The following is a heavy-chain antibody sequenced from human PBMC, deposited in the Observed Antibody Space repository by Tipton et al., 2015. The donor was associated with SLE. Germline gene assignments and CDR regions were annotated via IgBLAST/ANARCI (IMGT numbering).Heavy chain of an antibody. CDR3: ASVPGYYDSSGTDAFDI. CDR1: GGSISSYY. J-gene: IGHJ3*02. V-gene: IGHV4-59*01. CDR2: IYYSGST. D-gene: IGHD3-22*01. Sequence: TLSLTCTVSGGSISSYYWRWIRQPPGKGLEWIGYIYYSGSTNYNPSLKSRVTISVDTSKNQFSLKLSSVTAADTAVYYCASVPGYYDSSGTDAFDIWGQGTMVTVSS.